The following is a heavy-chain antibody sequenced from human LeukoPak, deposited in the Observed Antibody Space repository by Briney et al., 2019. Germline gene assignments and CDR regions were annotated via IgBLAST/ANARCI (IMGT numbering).Heavy chain of an antibody. Sequence: ASVKVSCKASGYTFTSYYIHWVRQAPGQGLEWMGVINPSGGGTSYAQKFQGRVTMTRDTSTSTVYMDQRSLRSEDTAVYFCARDMLAVPSNWFDPWGQGTLVTVSS. J-gene: IGHJ5*02. CDR1: GYTFTSYY. D-gene: IGHD2-8*01. V-gene: IGHV1-46*01. CDR3: ARDMLAVPSNWFDP. CDR2: INPSGGGT.